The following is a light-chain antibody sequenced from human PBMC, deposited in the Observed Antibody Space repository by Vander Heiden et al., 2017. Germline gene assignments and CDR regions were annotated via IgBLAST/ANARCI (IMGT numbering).Light chain of an antibody. CDR3: QVWHSSSDRV. V-gene: IGLV3-21*02. J-gene: IGLJ3*02. Sequence: SYVLTQPPSVSVAPGQTARITCGGDNIGTKSVHWYQQKPGQAPVLVVYEDSDRPTGIPERLSGSNSGNTATLTISSVEAGDEADYFCQVWHSSSDRVFGGGTKLTVL. CDR2: EDS. CDR1: NIGTKS.